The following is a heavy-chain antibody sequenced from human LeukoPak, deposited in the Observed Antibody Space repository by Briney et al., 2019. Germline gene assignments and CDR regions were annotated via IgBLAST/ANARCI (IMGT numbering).Heavy chain of an antibody. CDR2: ISSSSSYI. CDR3: ARDGICSSTSCYFSR. J-gene: IGHJ4*02. D-gene: IGHD2-2*01. Sequence: GGSLRLSCAASGFTFSSYSMNWVRQAPGKGLEWASSISSSSSYIYYADSVKGRFTISRDNAKNSLYLQMNSLRAEDTAVYYCARDGICSSTSCYFSRWGQGTLVTVSS. V-gene: IGHV3-21*01. CDR1: GFTFSSYS.